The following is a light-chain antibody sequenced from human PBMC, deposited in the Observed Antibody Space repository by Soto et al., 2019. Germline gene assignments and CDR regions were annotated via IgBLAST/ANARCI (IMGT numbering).Light chain of an antibody. V-gene: IGKV3-20*01. CDR3: QQYSTSRGT. CDR2: GAS. CDR1: QSVSNNY. Sequence: EIVLTHTPGTLSLSPWERAALSGSASQSVSNNYLAWYQQKPGQAPRLLIYGASNRATGIPDRFSGSGSGTDFTLTISSLQSEDFAVYYCQQYSTSRGTFGQGTKVDIK. J-gene: IGKJ1*01.